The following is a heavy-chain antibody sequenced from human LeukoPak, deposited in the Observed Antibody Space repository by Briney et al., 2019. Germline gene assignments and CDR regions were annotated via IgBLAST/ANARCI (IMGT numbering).Heavy chain of an antibody. J-gene: IGHJ3*02. Sequence: GGSLRLSCAASGFTFSSYSMNWVRQAPGKGLEWVSSISTSSTYIYYADSVKGRFTISRDNSKKTLFLQMNSLRPEDTAVYYCATERYFESNAFDIWGQGTMVTVSS. CDR3: ATERYFESNAFDI. V-gene: IGHV3-21*01. CDR2: ISTSSTYI. D-gene: IGHD3-9*01. CDR1: GFTFSSYS.